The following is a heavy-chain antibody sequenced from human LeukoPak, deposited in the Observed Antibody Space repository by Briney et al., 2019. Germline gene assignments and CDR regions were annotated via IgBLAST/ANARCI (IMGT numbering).Heavy chain of an antibody. CDR1: GYTFTNYG. CDR2: ISTYNGNT. J-gene: IGHJ6*02. CDR3: ATYSYAYGMDV. Sequence: ASVKVSCKTSGYTFTNYGIGWVRQAPGQGLEWMGWISTYNGNTNYAQKLQGRVTMTTDTSTRTAYMELRSLRSDDTAVYYCATYSYAYGMDVWGQGTTVTVSS. V-gene: IGHV1-18*01. D-gene: IGHD5-18*01.